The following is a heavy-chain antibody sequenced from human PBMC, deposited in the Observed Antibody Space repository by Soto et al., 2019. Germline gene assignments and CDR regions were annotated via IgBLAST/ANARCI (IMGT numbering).Heavy chain of an antibody. D-gene: IGHD3-22*01. CDR3: ARVGVEKFYYYDSSGYYSAFEI. Sequence: ASVKVSCKASGYTFTSYGISWVRQAPGQGLEWMGWISAYNGNTNYAQKLQGRVTMTTDTSTSTAYMELRSLRSDDTAVYYCARVGVEKFYYYDSSGYYSAFEIWGQGTMVTASS. J-gene: IGHJ3*02. CDR2: ISAYNGNT. V-gene: IGHV1-18*01. CDR1: GYTFTSYG.